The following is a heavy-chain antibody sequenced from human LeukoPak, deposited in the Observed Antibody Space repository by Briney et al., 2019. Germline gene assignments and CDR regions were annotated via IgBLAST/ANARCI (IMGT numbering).Heavy chain of an antibody. D-gene: IGHD3-22*01. Sequence: ASVKVSCKASGYTFTGYYMHWVRQAPGQGLEWMGWINPNSGGTNYAQKFQGRVTMTRDTSISTAYMELSRLRSDDTAVYYCARVGSRGYYNVNWFDPWGQGTLVTVSS. CDR3: ARVGSRGYYNVNWFDP. CDR1: GYTFTGYY. V-gene: IGHV1-2*02. CDR2: INPNSGGT. J-gene: IGHJ5*02.